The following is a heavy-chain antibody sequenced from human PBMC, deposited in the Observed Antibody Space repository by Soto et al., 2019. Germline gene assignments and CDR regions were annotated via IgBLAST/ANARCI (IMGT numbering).Heavy chain of an antibody. CDR1: GYSFTSYW. V-gene: IGHV5-10-1*01. Sequence: PGESLKISCKGSGYSFTSYWISWVRQMPGKGLEWMGRIDPSDSYTNYSPSFQGHVTISADKSISTAYLQWSSLKASDTAMYYCARYLRKWEPNYYGMDVWGQGTTVTVSS. D-gene: IGHD1-26*01. J-gene: IGHJ6*02. CDR2: IDPSDSYT. CDR3: ARYLRKWEPNYYGMDV.